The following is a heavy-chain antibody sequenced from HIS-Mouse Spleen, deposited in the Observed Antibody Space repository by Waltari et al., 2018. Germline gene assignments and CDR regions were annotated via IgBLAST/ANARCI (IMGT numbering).Heavy chain of an antibody. CDR2: FYYSGST. J-gene: IGHJ3*02. V-gene: IGHV4-39*01. D-gene: IGHD2-15*01. CDR3: ASNSQCDCSGGSCYAFDI. Sequence: QLQLQDSGPGLVKPSETLSLTCTVSGGSISSSSYYWGWIRQPPGRGLEWLGSFYYSGSTYYSTSRKRRVTMSVDTSKKQLSLKLSSVTAADTAVYYCASNSQCDCSGGSCYAFDIWGQGTMVTVSS. CDR1: GGSISSSSYY.